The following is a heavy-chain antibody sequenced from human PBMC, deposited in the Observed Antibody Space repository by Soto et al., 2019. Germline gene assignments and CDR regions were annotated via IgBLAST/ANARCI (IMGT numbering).Heavy chain of an antibody. D-gene: IGHD3-22*01. V-gene: IGHV3-21*01. CDR2: ISGDSNYK. Sequence: LRLSCVASGFSFSGYNMNWVRQAPGKGLEWVSSISGDSNYKYYADSVQGRFTISRDNAKNSVYLQMNSLRAEDTAVYYCARVVYFDSSGYGLWGQGTMVTVSS. CDR1: GFSFSGYN. J-gene: IGHJ3*01. CDR3: ARVVYFDSSGYGL.